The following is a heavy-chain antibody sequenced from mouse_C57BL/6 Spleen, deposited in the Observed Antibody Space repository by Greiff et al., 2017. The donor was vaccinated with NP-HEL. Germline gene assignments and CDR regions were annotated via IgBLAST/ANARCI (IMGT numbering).Heavy chain of an antibody. CDR1: GFSLTSYG. V-gene: IGHV2-2*01. J-gene: IGHJ3*01. CDR3: ARNSPLGRGTWFAY. Sequence: QVQLQQSGPGLVQPSQSLSITCTVSGFSLTSYGVHWVRQSPGKGLEWLGVIWSGGSTDYNAAFISRLSISKDNSKSQVFFKMNSLQADDTAIYYCARNSPLGRGTWFAYWGQGTLVTVSA. CDR2: IWSGGST. D-gene: IGHD4-1*01.